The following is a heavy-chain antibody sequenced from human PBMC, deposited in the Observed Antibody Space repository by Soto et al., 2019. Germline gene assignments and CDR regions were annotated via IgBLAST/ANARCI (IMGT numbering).Heavy chain of an antibody. V-gene: IGHV3-9*01. D-gene: IGHD5-12*01. CDR1: GFTFDDYA. Sequence: EVQLVESGGGLVQPGRSLRLSCAASGFTFDDYAMHWVRQAPGKGLEWVSGISWNSGSIGYADSVKGRFTISRDNAKNSLYLQMNSLRAEDTALYYCAKDLRSYSGYSEGAFDICGQGTMVTASS. CDR3: AKDLRSYSGYSEGAFDI. CDR2: ISWNSGSI. J-gene: IGHJ3*02.